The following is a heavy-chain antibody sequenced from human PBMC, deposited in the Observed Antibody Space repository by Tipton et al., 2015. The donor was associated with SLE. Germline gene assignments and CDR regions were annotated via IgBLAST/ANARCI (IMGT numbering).Heavy chain of an antibody. J-gene: IGHJ6*03. CDR3: ASGLVYNFWSGYYMDV. D-gene: IGHD3-3*01. V-gene: IGHV1-69*05. CDR2: TIPRFGTT. CDR1: GGTFSSYA. Sequence: QSGAEVKKPGSSVKVSCKASGGTFSSYAISWVRQAPGQGLEWMGGTIPRFGTTHYSQRSQGRVTIMTDDSTSAAYMELTSLRSEDTAVYYCASGLVYNFWSGYYMDVWGIGTTVIVSS.